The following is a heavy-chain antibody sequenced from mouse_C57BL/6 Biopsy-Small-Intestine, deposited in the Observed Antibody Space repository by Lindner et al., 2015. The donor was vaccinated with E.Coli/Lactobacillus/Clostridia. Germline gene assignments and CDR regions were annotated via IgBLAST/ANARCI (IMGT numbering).Heavy chain of an antibody. Sequence: VQLQESGPELVKPGDSVRMSCKASGYTFTDYYMDWVKQSHGKSPEWIGYINPNNGGTNYNQKFKGKATLTVDKSSNTAYMEFHSLTSEDSAVYYCARGEDYGDFVYWGQGTLVTVSA. CDR1: GYTFTDYY. J-gene: IGHJ3*01. CDR3: ARGEDYGDFVY. D-gene: IGHD2-13*01. CDR2: INPNNGGT. V-gene: IGHV1-34*02.